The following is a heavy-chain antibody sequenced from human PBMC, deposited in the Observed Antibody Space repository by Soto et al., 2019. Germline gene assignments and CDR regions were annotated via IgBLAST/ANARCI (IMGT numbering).Heavy chain of an antibody. Sequence: ESGGGVVQPGRSLRLSCAASGFTFSSYGMHWVRQAPGKGLEWVAVISYDGSNKYYADSVKGRFTISRDNSKNTLYLQMNSLRAEDTAVYYCAKDHYYGSGSYRNYYYYGMDVWGQGTTVTVSS. V-gene: IGHV3-30*18. CDR1: GFTFSSYG. CDR3: AKDHYYGSGSYRNYYYYGMDV. J-gene: IGHJ6*02. CDR2: ISYDGSNK. D-gene: IGHD3-10*01.